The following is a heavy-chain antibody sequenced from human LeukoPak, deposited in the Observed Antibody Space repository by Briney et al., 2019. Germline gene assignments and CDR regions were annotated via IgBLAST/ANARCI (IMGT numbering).Heavy chain of an antibody. D-gene: IGHD3-10*01. Sequence: KPSETLSLTCAVYGGSFSGYYWSWIRQPPGKGLEWIGEINHSGSTNYNPSLKSRVTISVDTSKNQFSLKLSSVTAADTAVYYCARAKSDKIPMVRARAFDIWGQGTMVTVSS. V-gene: IGHV4-34*01. CDR1: GGSFSGYY. J-gene: IGHJ3*02. CDR3: ARAKSDKIPMVRARAFDI. CDR2: INHSGST.